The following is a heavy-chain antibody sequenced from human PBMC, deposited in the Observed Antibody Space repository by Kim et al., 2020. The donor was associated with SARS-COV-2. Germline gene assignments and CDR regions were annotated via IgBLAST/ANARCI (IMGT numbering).Heavy chain of an antibody. CDR3: AKGRVFDY. CDR2: GSNK. D-gene: IGHD3-10*01. J-gene: IGHJ4*02. Sequence: GSNKYYADSVKGRFTISRNNSKNTLYLQMNSLRVEDTAVYYCAKGRVFDYWGQGTLVTVSS. V-gene: IGHV3-30*02.